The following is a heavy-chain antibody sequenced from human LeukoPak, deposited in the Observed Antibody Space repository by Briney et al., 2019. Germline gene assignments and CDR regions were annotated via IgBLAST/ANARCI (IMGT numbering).Heavy chain of an antibody. CDR1: GFTFSDYG. V-gene: IGHV3-33*01. J-gene: IGHJ4*02. D-gene: IGHD3-22*01. CDR2: IWCDGSNK. Sequence: GGSLRLSCAASGFTFSDYGMHWVRQAPGKGLEWVAVIWCDGSNKYYADSVKGRFTISRDNSRNTLYLQMNSLRAEDTAVYYCVRELPPVVQYYFDYWGPGTLVTVSS. CDR3: VRELPPVVQYYFDY.